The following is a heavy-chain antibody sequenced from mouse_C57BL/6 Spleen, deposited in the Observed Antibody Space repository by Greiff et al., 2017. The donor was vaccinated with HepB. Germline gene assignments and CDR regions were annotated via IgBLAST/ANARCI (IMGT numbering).Heavy chain of an antibody. CDR3: ARGGQLAFAY. Sequence: LVESGAELVKPGASVKISCKASGYAFSSYWMNWVKQRPGKGLEWIGQIYPGDGDTNYNGKFKCKATLTADKSSSTAYMQLSSLTSEDSAVYFCARGGQLAFAYWGQGTLVTVSA. V-gene: IGHV1-80*01. D-gene: IGHD4-1*02. CDR1: GYAFSSYW. J-gene: IGHJ3*01. CDR2: IYPGDGDT.